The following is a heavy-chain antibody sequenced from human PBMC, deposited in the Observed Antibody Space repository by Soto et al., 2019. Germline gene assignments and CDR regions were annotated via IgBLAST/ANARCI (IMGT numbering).Heavy chain of an antibody. D-gene: IGHD2-21*02. J-gene: IGHJ5*02. CDR1: GGTFSSYA. CDR3: ARGGPDYCGGDCYPPPRWFDP. V-gene: IGHV1-69*06. Sequence: QVQLVQSGAEVKKPGSSVKVSCKASGGTFSSYAISWVRQAPGQGLEWMGGIIPIFGTANYAQKFQGRVTITADKSTSTAYMELSSLRSEDTAVYYCARGGPDYCGGDCYPPPRWFDPWGQGTLVTVSS. CDR2: IIPIFGTA.